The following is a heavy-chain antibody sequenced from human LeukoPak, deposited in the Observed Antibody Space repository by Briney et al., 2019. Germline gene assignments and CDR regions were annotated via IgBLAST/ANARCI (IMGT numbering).Heavy chain of an antibody. Sequence: PGGSLRLSCAASGFAFSSYGMHWVRQAPGKGLEWVAVIWYDGSNKYYADSVKGRFTISRDNSKNTLYLQMNSLRAEDTAVYYCAAPRPAGWFYFDYWGQGTLVTVSS. J-gene: IGHJ4*02. CDR3: AAPRPAGWFYFDY. CDR2: IWYDGSNK. CDR1: GFAFSSYG. V-gene: IGHV3-33*01. D-gene: IGHD2-15*01.